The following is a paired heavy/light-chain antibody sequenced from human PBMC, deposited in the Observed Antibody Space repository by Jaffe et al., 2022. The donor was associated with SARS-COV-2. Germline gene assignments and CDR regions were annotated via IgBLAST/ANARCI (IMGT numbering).Light chain of an antibody. V-gene: IGKV2-28*01. CDR3: MQALQTPLT. Sequence: DIVMTQSPLSLPVTPGEPASISCRSSQSLQHSNGYNYLDWYLQKPGQSPQLLIYLTSNRASGVPDRFSGSGSGTDFTLKISRVEAEDVGVYYCMQALQTPLTFGGGTKVEIK. CDR2: LTS. CDR1: QSLQHSNGYNY. J-gene: IGKJ4*01.
Heavy chain of an antibody. CDR2: ISGRGSST. Sequence: EVQLLESGGTLVQPGGSLRLSCAASGFTFGNFIMNWVRRAPGKGLEWVSGISGRGSSTYYTDSVRGRFTISRDNSKRTVYLQMNSLRGEDTAVYYCAKDASTVRHYYGMDVWGQGTTVIVSS. V-gene: IGHV3-23*01. CDR3: AKDASTVRHYYGMDV. J-gene: IGHJ6*02. CDR1: GFTFGNFI. D-gene: IGHD4-4*01.